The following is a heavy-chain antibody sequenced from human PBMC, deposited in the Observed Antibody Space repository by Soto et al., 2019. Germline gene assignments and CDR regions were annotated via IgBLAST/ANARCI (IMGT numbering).Heavy chain of an antibody. V-gene: IGHV3-30-3*01. J-gene: IGHJ4*02. D-gene: IGHD1-1*01. CDR2: ISYDGSNK. Sequence: QVQLVESGGGVVQPGRSLRLSCAASGFTFSSYAMHWVRQAPGKGLEWVAVISYDGSNKYYADSVKGRFTISRDNSKNTLYLQMNSLRAEDTAVYYCARVEEEGADYFDYWGQGTLVTVSS. CDR1: GFTFSSYA. CDR3: ARVEEEGADYFDY.